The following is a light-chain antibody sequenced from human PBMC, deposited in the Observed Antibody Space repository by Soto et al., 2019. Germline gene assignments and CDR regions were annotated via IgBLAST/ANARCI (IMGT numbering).Light chain of an antibody. Sequence: EIVMTQSPATLSVSPGERATLSCRASQSVSSNLAWYQQKPGQAPRLLIYGASTRATGIPARFSCSRSGTEFTLTISRLQSEDFAVYYCQQYNNWPALTFGGGTKVEIK. CDR2: GAS. CDR3: QQYNNWPALT. CDR1: QSVSSN. V-gene: IGKV3-15*01. J-gene: IGKJ4*01.